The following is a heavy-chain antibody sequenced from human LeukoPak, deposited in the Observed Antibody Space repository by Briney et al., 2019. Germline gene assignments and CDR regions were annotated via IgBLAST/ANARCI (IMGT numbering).Heavy chain of an antibody. CDR2: IYIDGIT. D-gene: IGHD1-26*01. CDR3: ARLFTRAWEYRYGMDV. Sequence: PSGTLSLTCTVSGGSIRTDGSYWACIRQPPGQGLEWIRSIYIDGITHYDSSLQSRVTLSIDKSKNQFSLKLTSVTAADTAVFYCARLFTRAWEYRYGMDVWGQGTAVTVSS. CDR1: GGSIRTDGSY. V-gene: IGHV4-39*01. J-gene: IGHJ6*02.